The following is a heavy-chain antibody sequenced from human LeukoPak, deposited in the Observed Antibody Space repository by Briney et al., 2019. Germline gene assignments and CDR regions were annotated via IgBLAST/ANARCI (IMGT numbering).Heavy chain of an antibody. D-gene: IGHD2-2*01. V-gene: IGHV3-21*01. CDR3: ARVVVVPAASYYYYYGMDV. CDR2: ISSSSSYI. Sequence: PGGSLRLSCAASGFTFSIYAMTWVRQAPGKGLEWVSSISSSSSYIYYADSVKGRFTISRDNAKNSLYLQMNSLRAEDTAVYYCARVVVVPAASYYYYYGMDVWGQGTTVTVSS. CDR1: GFTFSIYA. J-gene: IGHJ6*02.